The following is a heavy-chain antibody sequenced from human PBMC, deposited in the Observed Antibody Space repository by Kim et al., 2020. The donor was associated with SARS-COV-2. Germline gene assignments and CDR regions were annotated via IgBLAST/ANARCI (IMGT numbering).Heavy chain of an antibody. V-gene: IGHV3-30*04. D-gene: IGHD3-22*01. J-gene: IGHJ4*02. CDR3: ARETGYYYDSSRFDY. Sequence: GGSLRLSCAASGFTFSSYAMHWVRQAPGKWLEWVAVISYDGSNKYYADSVKGRFTISRDNSKNTLYLQMNSLRAEDTAVYFCARETGYYYDSSRFDYWGQGTLVTVSS. CDR2: ISYDGSNK. CDR1: GFTFSSYA.